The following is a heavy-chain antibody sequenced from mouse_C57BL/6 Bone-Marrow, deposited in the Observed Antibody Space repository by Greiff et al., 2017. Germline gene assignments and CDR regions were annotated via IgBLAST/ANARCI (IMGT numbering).Heavy chain of an antibody. CDR1: GFTFSSSA. D-gene: IGHD3-2*02. CDR3: ARDRGQLRLNYFDY. CDR2: ISDGGSYT. V-gene: IGHV5-4*01. J-gene: IGHJ2*01. Sequence: EVQLVASGGGLVKPGGSLKLSCAASGFTFSSSAMSLVRPTPEKRVEWVATISDGGSYTYYPDNVKGRFTIPRDNAKNNLYLQMSHLKSEDTAMYYCARDRGQLRLNYFDYWGQGTTLTVSS.